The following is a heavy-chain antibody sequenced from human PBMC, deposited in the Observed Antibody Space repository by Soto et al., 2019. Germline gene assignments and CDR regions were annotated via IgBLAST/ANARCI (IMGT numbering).Heavy chain of an antibody. J-gene: IGHJ4*02. Sequence: GGSLRLSCAASGFTFSSYSMNWVRQAPGKGLEWVSAISGSGGSTYYADSVKGRFTISRDNSKNTLYLQMNSLRAEDTAVYYCAKELWIQLWSDWGQGTLVTVSS. V-gene: IGHV3-23*01. CDR2: ISGSGGST. CDR3: AKELWIQLWSD. CDR1: GFTFSSYS. D-gene: IGHD5-18*01.